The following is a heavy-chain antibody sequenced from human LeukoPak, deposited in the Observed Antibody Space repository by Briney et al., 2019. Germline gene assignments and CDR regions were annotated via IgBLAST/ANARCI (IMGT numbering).Heavy chain of an antibody. CDR2: IRGGGET. J-gene: IGHJ4*02. CDR3: ARGYYYDSSGNPVDY. V-gene: IGHV3-23*01. CDR1: GFSFTNFA. D-gene: IGHD3-22*01. Sequence: GGSLRLSCTASGFSFTNFAMSWVRQAPGRGPEWVSSIRGGGETFYADSVKGRFTISRDNSKNTLYLQMNSLRAEDTAVYYCARGYYYDSSGNPVDYWGQGTLVTVSS.